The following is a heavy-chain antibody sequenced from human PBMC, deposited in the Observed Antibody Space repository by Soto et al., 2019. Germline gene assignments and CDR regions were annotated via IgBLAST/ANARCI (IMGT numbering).Heavy chain of an antibody. CDR1: GGSISSSSYY. D-gene: IGHD6-13*01. V-gene: IGHV4-39*01. CDR2: IYYSGST. J-gene: IGHJ4*02. CDR3: ARLGGYSSSWIDY. Sequence: SETLSLTCTVSGGSISSSSYYWGWIRQPPGKGLEWIGSIYYSGSTYYNPSLKTRVTISVDTSKNQFSLKRTSVTAADTAVYYCARLGGYSSSWIDYWGQGTLVTVSS.